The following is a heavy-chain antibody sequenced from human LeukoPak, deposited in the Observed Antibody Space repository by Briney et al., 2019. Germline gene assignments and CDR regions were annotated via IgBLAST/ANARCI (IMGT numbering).Heavy chain of an antibody. CDR3: ATRGEGISSYGYFY. D-gene: IGHD5-18*01. Sequence: AATLSLTCTVSGGSVSSGSYYWSWLRQRPGKGLVWIRYIYYSGSTNYNPSLKSRVTISVDTSKNQFTLKLSSVTAADTAVYYCATRGEGISSYGYFYWGPGTLVTVSS. CDR1: GGSVSSGSYY. V-gene: IGHV4-61*01. J-gene: IGHJ4*02. CDR2: IYYSGST.